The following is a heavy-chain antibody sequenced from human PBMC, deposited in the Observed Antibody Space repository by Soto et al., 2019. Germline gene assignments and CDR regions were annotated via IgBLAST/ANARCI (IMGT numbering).Heavy chain of an antibody. CDR2: IYHSGST. Sequence: SETLSLTCAVYGGSFSGYYWSWIRQPPGKGLEWIGEIYHSGSTNYNPSLKSRVTISVDKSKNQFSLKLSSVTAADTAVYYCARGYYGSGSGGYYGMDVWGQGTTVTVSS. J-gene: IGHJ6*02. CDR1: GGSFSGYY. V-gene: IGHV4-34*01. D-gene: IGHD3-10*01. CDR3: ARGYYGSGSGGYYGMDV.